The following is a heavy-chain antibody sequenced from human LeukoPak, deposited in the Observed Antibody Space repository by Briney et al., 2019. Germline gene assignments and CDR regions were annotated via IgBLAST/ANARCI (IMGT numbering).Heavy chain of an antibody. Sequence: GGSLRLSCAASGFTFSYHWMTWVRQAPGKGLEWVANIKNDGAVKNYVDSVKGRFTISRDNAKNSLYLQMNSLRAEDTAVYYCAKTTWVFDYWGQGTLVTVSS. D-gene: IGHD1-1*01. V-gene: IGHV3-7*01. CDR3: AKTTWVFDY. J-gene: IGHJ4*02. CDR1: GFTFSYHW. CDR2: IKNDGAVK.